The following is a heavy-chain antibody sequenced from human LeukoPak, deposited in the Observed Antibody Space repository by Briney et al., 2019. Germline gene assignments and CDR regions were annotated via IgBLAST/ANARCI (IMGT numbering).Heavy chain of an antibody. D-gene: IGHD6-19*01. CDR3: ARKYSSGWPN. CDR2: IYPGDADT. J-gene: IGHJ4*02. Sequence: GESLKIFCRASGYSFTTCWVGWGRRLPGKGGQWMGIIYPGDADTRYSTSFQGQVTISADKSINTAYLQWSSLKASDTAMYYCARKYSSGWPNWGQGTLVTVSS. CDR1: GYSFTTCW. V-gene: IGHV5-51*01.